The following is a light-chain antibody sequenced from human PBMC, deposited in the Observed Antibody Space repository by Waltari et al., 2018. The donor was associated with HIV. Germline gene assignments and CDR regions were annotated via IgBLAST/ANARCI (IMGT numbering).Light chain of an antibody. V-gene: IGLV1-44*01. CDR3: ASWDASLNGWV. CDR2: GNY. CDR1: TSNIGIKT. Sequence: QSVVTQPPSVSGTPGQTVTISCSGSTSNIGIKTVNWYQHLPGTAPKRLIYGNYQRPSGFPDRFSASKSGTSASLAMSGLQSEDEAEYYCASWDASLNGWVFGGGTKLTVI. J-gene: IGLJ3*02.